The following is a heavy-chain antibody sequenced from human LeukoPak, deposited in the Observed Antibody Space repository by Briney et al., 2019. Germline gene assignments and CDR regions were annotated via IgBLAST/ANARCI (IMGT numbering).Heavy chain of an antibody. CDR1: GFTFSSYS. V-gene: IGHV3-48*01. J-gene: IGHJ4*02. D-gene: IGHD3-10*01. CDR2: ISSSSSTI. Sequence: GGSLKLSCAASGFTFSSYSMNWVRQAPGKGLEWVSYISSSSSTIYYADSVKGRFTISRDNAKNSLYLQMNSLRAEDTAVYYCARRRTYYYGSGSYPFDYWGQGTLVTVSS. CDR3: ARRRTYYYGSGSYPFDY.